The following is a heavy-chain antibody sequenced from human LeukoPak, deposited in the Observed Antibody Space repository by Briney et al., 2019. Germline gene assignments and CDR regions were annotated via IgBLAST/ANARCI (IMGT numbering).Heavy chain of an antibody. D-gene: IGHD4-23*01. Sequence: ASVKVSCKASGYTFTGYYMHWVRQAPGQGLEWMGWINPNSGGTNYAQKFQGRVTMTRDTSISTAYMELSRLRSDDTAVYYCARDPPVVTPVVAPNDYWGQGTLVTVSS. J-gene: IGHJ4*02. CDR2: INPNSGGT. CDR3: ARDPPVVTPVVAPNDY. CDR1: GYTFTGYY. V-gene: IGHV1-2*02.